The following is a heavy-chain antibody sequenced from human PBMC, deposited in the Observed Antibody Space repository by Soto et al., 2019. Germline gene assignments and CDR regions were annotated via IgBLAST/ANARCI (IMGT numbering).Heavy chain of an antibody. J-gene: IGHJ4*02. V-gene: IGHV4-34*01. CDR3: AREQWLARDFDY. D-gene: IGHD6-19*01. Sequence: QVQLQQWGAGLLKPSETLSLTCAVYGGSFSGYYWSWIRQPPGKGLEWIGEINHSGSTNYNPSLKSRVTISVDTSKNQCSLKLSSVTAADTAVYYCAREQWLARDFDYWGQGTLVTVSS. CDR2: INHSGST. CDR1: GGSFSGYY.